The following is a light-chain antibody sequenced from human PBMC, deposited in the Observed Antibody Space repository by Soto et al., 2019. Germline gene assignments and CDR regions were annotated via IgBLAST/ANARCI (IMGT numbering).Light chain of an antibody. V-gene: IGKV3-11*01. Sequence: EIVMTQSPATLSVSPGEKATLSCRASQSVSGSLGWYQQKPGQAPRLIIYDASVRATGIPARFSGSGSGTDFTLTISSLEPEGFAVYYCQEGTYWPAFGGGTKVDIK. CDR3: QEGTYWPA. CDR1: QSVSGS. J-gene: IGKJ4*01. CDR2: DAS.